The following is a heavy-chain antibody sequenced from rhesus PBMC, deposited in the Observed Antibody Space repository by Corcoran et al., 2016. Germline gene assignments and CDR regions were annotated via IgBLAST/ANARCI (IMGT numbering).Heavy chain of an antibody. CDR2: INGNSGST. Sequence: QVQLQESGPGLVKPSETLSLTCAVSGGSFSSYWWSWIRQPPGKGLEWIGEINGNSGSTNYNPSPKSRVTISKDASKNQFYLKLSSVTAADTAVYYCARYAEYSNYLLDYWGQGVLVTVSS. CDR3: ARYAEYSNYLLDY. J-gene: IGHJ4*01. CDR1: GGSFSSYW. D-gene: IGHD4-23*01. V-gene: IGHV4-80*01.